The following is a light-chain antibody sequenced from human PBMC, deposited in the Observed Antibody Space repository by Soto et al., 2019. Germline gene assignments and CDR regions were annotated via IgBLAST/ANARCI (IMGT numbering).Light chain of an antibody. CDR1: QRISSSY. J-gene: IGKJ4*01. CDR3: QQYSGSALT. CDR2: GTS. Sequence: ESVLTQSPGTLSLSPGERATLSCRASQRISSSYLAWYQQKPGQAPRLLMYGTSSRATGIPDRFSGSGSGTHFTLTISRLEPEEFAVYYCQQYSGSALTFGGGTKVEIK. V-gene: IGKV3-20*01.